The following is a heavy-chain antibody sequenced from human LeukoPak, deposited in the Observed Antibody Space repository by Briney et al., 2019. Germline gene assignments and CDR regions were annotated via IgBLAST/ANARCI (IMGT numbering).Heavy chain of an antibody. CDR3: ARGIEVVAAANNWFDP. J-gene: IGHJ5*02. CDR2: ISTSSIYI. D-gene: IGHD2-2*01. V-gene: IGHV3-21*01. Sequence: GGSLRLSCAASGFTFSAYSMNWVRQAPGKGLEWVSSISTSSIYIYYADSLKGRFTISRDDAKNSLYLQMNSLRAEDTAMYYCARGIEVVAAANNWFDPWGQGTLVTVSS. CDR1: GFTFSAYS.